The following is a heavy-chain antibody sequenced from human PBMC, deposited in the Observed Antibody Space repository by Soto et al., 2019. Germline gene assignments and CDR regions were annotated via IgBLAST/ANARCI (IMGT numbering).Heavy chain of an antibody. CDR1: VYTFSSYG. CDR3: ARDWEPYGSGTYPFDY. Sequence: XSVKVSCKASVYTFSSYGFTWVRQAPGQGLEWMGWISAYSGNTNYAQKLQGRVTMTTDTSTSTVYMELRSLRSDDTAVYYCARDWEPYGSGTYPFDYWGQGTLVTVSS. CDR2: ISAYSGNT. V-gene: IGHV1-18*01. J-gene: IGHJ4*02. D-gene: IGHD3-10*01.